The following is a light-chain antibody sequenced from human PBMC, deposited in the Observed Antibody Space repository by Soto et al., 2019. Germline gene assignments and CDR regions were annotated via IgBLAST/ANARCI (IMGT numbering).Light chain of an antibody. CDR1: QTISGNY. CDR3: QHYGTSFIP. CDR2: GAS. V-gene: IGKV3-20*01. J-gene: IGKJ5*01. Sequence: LVLTQAPGSLSLSVGERATFPCRASQTISGNYLAWYKQKPGQAPRLLLFGASSRATGVPDRFSGSGSGKDFPLPPPRLEPEVSAVYYCQHYGTSFIPFGKGTRLE.